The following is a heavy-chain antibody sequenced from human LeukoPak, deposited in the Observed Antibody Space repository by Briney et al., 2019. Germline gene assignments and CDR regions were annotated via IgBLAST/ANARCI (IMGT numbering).Heavy chain of an antibody. D-gene: IGHD1-26*01. CDR1: GGSVSNTNYY. J-gene: IGHJ3*02. CDR3: ARWTLRVGVTRADAFDI. CDR2: INHSGST. V-gene: IGHV4-39*07. Sequence: SETLSLTCTVSGGSVSNTNYYWAWIRQPPGKGLEWIGEINHSGSTHYNPSLKSRVTISVDTSKNQFSLRLSSVTAADTAVYHCARWTLRVGVTRADAFDIWGQGTMVTVSS.